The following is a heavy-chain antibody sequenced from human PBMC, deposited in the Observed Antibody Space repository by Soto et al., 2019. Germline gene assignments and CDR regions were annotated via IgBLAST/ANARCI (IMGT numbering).Heavy chain of an antibody. CDR1: GSTFTSYG. D-gene: IGHD3-10*01. CDR2: ISAYNGNT. CDR3: ARETMVRGVIAVY. J-gene: IGHJ1*01. Sequence: ASVKVSCKASGSTFTSYGISWVRQAPGQGLEWMGWISAYNGNTNYAQKLQGRVTMTTDTSTSTAYMELRRLRADDTAVYFCARETMVRGVIAVYWGQGPLVPVSS. V-gene: IGHV1-18*04.